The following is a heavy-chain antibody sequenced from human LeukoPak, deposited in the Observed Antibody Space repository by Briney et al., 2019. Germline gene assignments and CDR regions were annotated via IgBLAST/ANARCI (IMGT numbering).Heavy chain of an antibody. D-gene: IGHD3-10*01. Sequence: PSETLSLTCTVSGGSISSSTYYWGWIRQPPGKGLEWIGSFYYSGTNHYNPSLRSRVTISGDTSKNQFSLKVSSVTAADTAVYYCARRFGDPQGTDVWGQGTTVTVSS. CDR1: GGSISSSTYY. CDR2: FYYSGTN. J-gene: IGHJ6*02. CDR3: ARRFGDPQGTDV. V-gene: IGHV4-39*01.